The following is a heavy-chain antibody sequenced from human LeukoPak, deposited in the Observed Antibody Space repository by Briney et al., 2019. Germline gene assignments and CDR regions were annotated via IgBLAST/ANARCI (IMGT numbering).Heavy chain of an antibody. D-gene: IGHD3-10*01. Sequence: GGSLRLSCAASGFTLNDYYMNWIRQAPGKGLEWVSYISSGGTIIHYADSVKGRFTISRDNVKNSLYLQMNSLRAEDTAVYYCAKVPHGSGSYYEDYMDVWGKGTTVTVSS. V-gene: IGHV3-11*01. CDR2: ISSGGTII. J-gene: IGHJ6*03. CDR1: GFTLNDYY. CDR3: AKVPHGSGSYYEDYMDV.